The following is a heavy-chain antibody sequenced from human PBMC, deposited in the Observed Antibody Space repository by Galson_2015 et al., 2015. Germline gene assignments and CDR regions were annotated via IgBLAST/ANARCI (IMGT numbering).Heavy chain of an antibody. J-gene: IGHJ2*01. Sequence: SVKVSCKASGHTFTSSGISWVRQAPGQGLEWMGWINPNSGGTNYAQKCQGWVTMTRDTSISTAYMELIRLRSDDTAVYYCARDPAPSYSSATYWYFDLWGRGTLVTVSS. CDR3: ARDPAPSYSSATYWYFDL. CDR2: INPNSGGT. D-gene: IGHD6-19*01. CDR1: GHTFTSSG. V-gene: IGHV1-2*04.